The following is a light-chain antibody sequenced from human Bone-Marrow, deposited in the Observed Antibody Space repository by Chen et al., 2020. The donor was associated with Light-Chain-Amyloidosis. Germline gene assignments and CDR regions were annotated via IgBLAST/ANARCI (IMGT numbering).Light chain of an antibody. V-gene: IGKV1-33*01. J-gene: IGKJ2*01. CDR1: QDITNY. Sequence: DIQMTQSPSSLSASVGDRVTITCQASQDITNYLNWYQQKPGEVPKLLIYDASTLETGVPSRFIGGRSVTHFTFTITRRQREDIETYYCQQYADLPDTFGPGTNLEIK. CDR3: QQYADLPDT. CDR2: DAS.